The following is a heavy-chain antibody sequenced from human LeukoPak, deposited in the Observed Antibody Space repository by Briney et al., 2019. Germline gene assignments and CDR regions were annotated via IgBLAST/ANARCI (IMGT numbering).Heavy chain of an antibody. CDR2: IYSGGST. D-gene: IGHD6-19*01. CDR1: GFTVSSNY. J-gene: IGHJ6*02. V-gene: IGHV3-53*04. CDR3: ARDHGIAVAGTGYYYGMDV. Sequence: GGSLRLSCAASGFTVSSNYMSWVRQAPGKGLEWVSVIYSGGSTYYADSVKGRFTISRHNSKTTLYLQMNSLRAEDTAVYYCARDHGIAVAGTGYYYGMDVWGQGTTVTVSS.